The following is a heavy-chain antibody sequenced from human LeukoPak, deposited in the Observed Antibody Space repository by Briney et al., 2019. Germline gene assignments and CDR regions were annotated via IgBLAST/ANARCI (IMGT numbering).Heavy chain of an antibody. Sequence: QPGGSLRLSCAASGFTFSSYAMHWVRQAPGKGLEWVAVISYDGSNKYYADSVKGRFTISRDNSKNTLYLQMNSLRAEDTSVYYCAKDGEYYFDYWGQGTLVTVSS. CDR1: GFTFSSYA. CDR3: AKDGEYYFDY. CDR2: ISYDGSNK. J-gene: IGHJ4*02. D-gene: IGHD4-17*01. V-gene: IGHV3-30*04.